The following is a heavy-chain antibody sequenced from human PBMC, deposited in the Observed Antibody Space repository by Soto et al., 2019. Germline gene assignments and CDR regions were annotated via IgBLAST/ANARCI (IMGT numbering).Heavy chain of an antibody. V-gene: IGHV4-38-2*01. CDR1: GHSISSGYY. Sequence: AETLSLTCAVSGHSISSGYYWGWVRQPPGKGLEGIGSIYHSGSTHYNASLKSRVTISVDTSKNHFSLKLNSVTAADTAVYYCARADSDYYDNSGYPLDWGQGTLVTVSS. J-gene: IGHJ4*02. CDR3: ARADSDYYDNSGYPLD. CDR2: IYHSGST. D-gene: IGHD3-22*01.